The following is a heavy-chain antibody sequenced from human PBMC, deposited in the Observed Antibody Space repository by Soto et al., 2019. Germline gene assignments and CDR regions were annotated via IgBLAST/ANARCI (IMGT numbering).Heavy chain of an antibody. Sequence: GESLKIRCKGFGYNFMKYWVIWVRQMPGRGLEWLGRIDPTDSDTNYSPSFQGHVTISVDKSITTAFLQWSSLQASDSAIYYCATRSLTMPRTFNGMDVWGQGTTVTVSS. J-gene: IGHJ6*02. V-gene: IGHV5-10-1*01. CDR2: IDPTDSDT. CDR3: ATRSLTMPRTFNGMDV. D-gene: IGHD3-10*01. CDR1: GYNFMKYW.